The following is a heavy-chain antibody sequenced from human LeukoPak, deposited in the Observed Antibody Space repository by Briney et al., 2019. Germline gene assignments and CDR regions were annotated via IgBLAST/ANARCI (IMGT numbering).Heavy chain of an antibody. CDR3: ARDLYGGVTNYFDY. V-gene: IGHV3-21*01. CDR2: ISSSSSYI. CDR1: GFTFSSYS. D-gene: IGHD4-17*01. J-gene: IGHJ4*02. Sequence: GGSLRLSCAASGFTFSSYSMSWVRQAPGKGLEWVSSISSSSSYIYYADSVKGRFTISRDNAKNSLYLQMNSLRAEDTAVYYCARDLYGGVTNYFDYWGQGTLVTVSS.